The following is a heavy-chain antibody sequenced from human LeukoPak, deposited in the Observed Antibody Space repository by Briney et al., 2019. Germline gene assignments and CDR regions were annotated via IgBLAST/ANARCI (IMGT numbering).Heavy chain of an antibody. CDR1: GGSISSYY. D-gene: IGHD5-18*01. V-gene: IGHV4-59*01. CDR3: ARSPIHPYYYYMDV. CDR2: IYYSGST. J-gene: IGHJ6*03. Sequence: SETLSLTCTVSGGSISSYYWSWIRQPPGKGLEWIGYIYYSGSTNYNPSLKSRVTISVDTSKNQFSLKLSSVTAADTAVYYCARSPIHPYYYYMDVWGEGTTVTVSS.